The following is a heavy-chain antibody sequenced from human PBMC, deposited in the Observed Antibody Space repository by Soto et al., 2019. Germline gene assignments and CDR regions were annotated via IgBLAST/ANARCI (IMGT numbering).Heavy chain of an antibody. CDR3: AKSPSYYGDFDY. J-gene: IGHJ4*02. V-gene: IGHV3-9*01. Sequence: EVQLVESGGGLVQPGRSLRLSCAASGFTFDVYAMHWVRQAPGKGLEWVSGISWNSGSIGYADSVKGRFTISRDNAKNSLYLQMNSLRAEDTALYYCAKSPSYYGDFDYWGQGTLVTVSS. CDR2: ISWNSGSI. D-gene: IGHD4-17*01. CDR1: GFTFDVYA.